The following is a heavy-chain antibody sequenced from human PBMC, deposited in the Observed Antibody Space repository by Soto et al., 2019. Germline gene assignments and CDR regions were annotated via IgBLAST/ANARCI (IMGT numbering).Heavy chain of an antibody. D-gene: IGHD5-12*01. J-gene: IGHJ4*02. CDR2: INAGNGDT. V-gene: IGHV1-3*01. Sequence: QVQLVQSGPEMKKPGASVKLSCKASGITYNTYAIHWVRQAPGQGLEWMGWINAGNGDTRFSQNFQGRVTLTRDTSASTVYMDLDSLKSEDTGVYYCARAISGYVTWGQGTLVTV. CDR3: ARAISGYVT. CDR1: GITYNTYA.